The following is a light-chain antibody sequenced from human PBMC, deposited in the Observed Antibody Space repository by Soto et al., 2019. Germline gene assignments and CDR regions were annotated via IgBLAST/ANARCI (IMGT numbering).Light chain of an antibody. CDR2: GNS. Sequence: QSVLTQPPSVSGAPGQRVTISCTGSSSNIGAGYDVHWYQQLPGTAPKLLIYGNSNRPSGVPDRFSGSKSGTSASLAITGLQAEDEADYYCQSYDSSLSCSVVFGGGTKGTVL. CDR1: SSNIGAGYD. V-gene: IGLV1-40*01. CDR3: QSYDSSLSCSVV. J-gene: IGLJ2*01.